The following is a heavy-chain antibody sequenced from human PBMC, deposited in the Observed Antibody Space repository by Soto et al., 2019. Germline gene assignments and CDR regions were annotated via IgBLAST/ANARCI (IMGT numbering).Heavy chain of an antibody. CDR2: ISGSGGST. Sequence: GGSLRLSCAASGFTFSSYAMSWVRQAPGKGLEWVSAISGSGGSTYYADSVKGRFTISRDNSKNTLYLQMNSLRAEDTAVYYCARDTRSGVVVIEYYFDYWGQGTLVTVS. CDR1: GFTFSSYA. D-gene: IGHD3-22*01. J-gene: IGHJ4*02. CDR3: ARDTRSGVVVIEYYFDY. V-gene: IGHV3-23*01.